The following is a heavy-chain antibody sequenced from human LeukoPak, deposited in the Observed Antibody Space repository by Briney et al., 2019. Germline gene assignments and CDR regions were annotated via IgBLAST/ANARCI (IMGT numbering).Heavy chain of an antibody. J-gene: IGHJ4*02. V-gene: IGHV3-30*18. CDR3: AKKRESFWSGYYAENDY. Sequence: SGGSLRLSCAASGFTFSSYGMHWVRQAPGKGLEWVAVISYDGSNKYYADSVKGRFTISRDNSKNTLYLQMNSLRAEDTAVYYCAKKRESFWSGYYAENDYWGQGTLVTVSS. CDR2: ISYDGSNK. D-gene: IGHD3-3*01. CDR1: GFTFSSYG.